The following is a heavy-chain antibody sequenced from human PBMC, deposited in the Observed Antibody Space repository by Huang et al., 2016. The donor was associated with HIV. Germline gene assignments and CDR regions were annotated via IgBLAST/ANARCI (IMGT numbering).Heavy chain of an antibody. CDR2: IYYSERH. V-gene: IGHV4-39*02. D-gene: IGHD3-10*01. Sequence: QLQLQESGPGLVKPSETLSLTCTVSGGSIRSDNYYWGWIRQPPGKGLDGIGSIYYSERHSYHPALKRRVTITVDTSKNHFSLRMRCVTAADTAVYYCARLPGSITMIRGVITDPYWGQGTLVTVSS. J-gene: IGHJ4*02. CDR3: ARLPGSITMIRGVITDPY. CDR1: GGSIRSDNYY.